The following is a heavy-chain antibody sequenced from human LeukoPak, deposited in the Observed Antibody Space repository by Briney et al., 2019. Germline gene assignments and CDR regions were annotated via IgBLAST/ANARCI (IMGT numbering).Heavy chain of an antibody. D-gene: IGHD3-16*01. CDR3: ARDRPFGD. J-gene: IGHJ4*02. Sequence: PGGSLRLSCAASGFNFGGYWMTWVRQAPGKGLEWVANIKDDGSDKYYADAVKGRFTISRDNAEKSLYLQMNSLRAEDTAVYYCARDRPFGDWGQGTLVTVSS. CDR2: IKDDGSDK. CDR1: GFNFGGYW. V-gene: IGHV3-7*01.